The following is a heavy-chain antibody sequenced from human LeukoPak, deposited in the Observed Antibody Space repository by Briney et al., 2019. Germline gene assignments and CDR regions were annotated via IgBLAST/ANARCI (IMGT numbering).Heavy chain of an antibody. Sequence: GGSLRLSCVASGFTFEDYGMSWVRQAPGKGLEWVSGINWNGGSTAYADYMKGRFTISRDNAKNSLYLQMNSLRAEDTALYYCARRSGSFPLSYWYFDLWGRGTLVTVSS. CDR2: INWNGGST. CDR3: ARRSGSFPLSYWYFDL. D-gene: IGHD3-10*01. V-gene: IGHV3-20*04. J-gene: IGHJ2*01. CDR1: GFTFEDYG.